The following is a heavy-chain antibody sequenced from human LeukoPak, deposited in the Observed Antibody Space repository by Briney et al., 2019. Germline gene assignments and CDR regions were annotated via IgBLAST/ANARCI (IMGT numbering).Heavy chain of an antibody. CDR2: LNPNSGNS. CDR1: GYTFNSYD. J-gene: IGHJ6*03. D-gene: IGHD3-16*01. Sequence: ASVRVSCKTSGYTFNSYDINWVRQATGQGLEWMGWLNPNSGNSGYAQKLQGRVTITRNTSLSTAYMELRSPKSEDTAMYYCARGGGRSTEGGVWFYYYYMDVWGKGTTVTVSS. V-gene: IGHV1-8*03. CDR3: ARGGGRSTEGGVWFYYYYMDV.